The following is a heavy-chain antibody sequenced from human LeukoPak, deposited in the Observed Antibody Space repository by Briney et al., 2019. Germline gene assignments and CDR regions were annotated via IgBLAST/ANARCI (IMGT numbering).Heavy chain of an antibody. CDR2: IYSGGNT. CDR3: AKSLHGSGSSY. CDR1: GFIVSSNY. Sequence: PGGSLRLSCAASGFIVSSNYMSWVRQAPGKGLEWVSVIYSGGNTYYADSVKGRFTISRDNFKNTLYLQMNSLRAEDTAVYYCAKSLHGSGSSYWGQGTLVTVSS. V-gene: IGHV3-53*01. D-gene: IGHD3-22*01. J-gene: IGHJ4*02.